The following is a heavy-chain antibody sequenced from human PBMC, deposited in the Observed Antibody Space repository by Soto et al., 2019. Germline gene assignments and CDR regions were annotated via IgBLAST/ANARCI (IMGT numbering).Heavy chain of an antibody. J-gene: IGHJ4*02. CDR1: GYTFTSYD. D-gene: IGHD1-1*01. CDR3: ARRAETNGWNGFGADKYYFDF. Sequence: ASVKVSCKASGYTFTSYDIYWVRQATGQGLEWMGWINPNTGNSGYAQKFQGRVTVTSDTSINTAHMELSSLRSEDTAVYYCARRAETNGWNGFGADKYYFDFWGQGTLVTVSS. V-gene: IGHV1-8*02. CDR2: INPNTGNS.